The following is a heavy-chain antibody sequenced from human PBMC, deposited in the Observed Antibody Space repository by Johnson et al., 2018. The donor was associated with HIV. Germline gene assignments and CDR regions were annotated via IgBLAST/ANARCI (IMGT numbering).Heavy chain of an antibody. CDR2: ISYDGSNK. CDR1: GFTFSDYA. CDR3: VSREWELHAFDI. V-gene: IGHV3-30*04. Sequence: QVQLVESGGGVVQPGRSLRLSCAASGFTFSDYAMHWVRQAPGKGLAWVAVISYDGSNKYYADSVKGRFTISRDNSKNSLYLQMNSLRAEDTAVYYCVSREWELHAFDIWGQGTMVTVSS. D-gene: IGHD1-26*01. J-gene: IGHJ3*02.